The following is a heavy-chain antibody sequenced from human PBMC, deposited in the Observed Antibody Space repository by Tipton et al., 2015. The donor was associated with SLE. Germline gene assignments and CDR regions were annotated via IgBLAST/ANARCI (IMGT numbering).Heavy chain of an antibody. CDR3: ARHRGTGEAYWYFDL. D-gene: IGHD1-1*01. V-gene: IGHV4-39*07. Sequence: TLSLTCTVSGGSISSSSYYWGWIRQPPGKGLEWIGSIYYSGTTYYNPSLKSRVTISVHTSKNQFSLKLSSVTAADTAVYYCARHRGTGEAYWYFDLWGRGTLVTVSS. CDR2: IYYSGTT. J-gene: IGHJ2*01. CDR1: GGSISSSSYY.